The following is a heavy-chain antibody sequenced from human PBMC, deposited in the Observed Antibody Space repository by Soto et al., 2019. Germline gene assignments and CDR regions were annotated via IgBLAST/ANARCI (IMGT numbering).Heavy chain of an antibody. CDR3: VRSGGLPI. V-gene: IGHV3-30-3*01. CDR2: ISYDGSNK. Sequence: GRPLRLRCAAAEGTFGSYAVHWVRQAPGKGLEWVAVISYDGSNKYYADSVKGRFTISRDNSKNTLYLQMNSLRAEDTAVYYCVRSGGLPIWGQGTMVTVSS. D-gene: IGHD3-16*01. CDR1: EGTFGSYA. J-gene: IGHJ3*02.